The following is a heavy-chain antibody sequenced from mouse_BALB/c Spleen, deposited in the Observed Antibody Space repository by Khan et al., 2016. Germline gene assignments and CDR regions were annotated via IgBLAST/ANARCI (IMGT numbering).Heavy chain of an antibody. CDR1: GYTFTSYY. Sequence: VQRQESGPELVKPGASVRISCKASGYTFTSYYIHWVKQRPGQGLEWIGWIYPGNVNTKYNEKFKGKATLTADKSSSTAYMQLSSLTSEDSAVFSSGRATQTQLDYWGQGTTLTVSP. D-gene: IGHD1-1*01. V-gene: IGHV1S56*01. J-gene: IGHJ2*01. CDR2: IYPGNVNT. CDR3: GRATQTQLDY.